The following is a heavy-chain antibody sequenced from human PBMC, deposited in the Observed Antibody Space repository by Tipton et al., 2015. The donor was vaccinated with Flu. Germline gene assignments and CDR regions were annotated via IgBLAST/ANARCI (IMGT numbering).Heavy chain of an antibody. J-gene: IGHJ4*02. D-gene: IGHD3-10*01. CDR3: ARDSDYGSGSYWIDY. CDR2: INQDGSEK. V-gene: IGHV3-7*01. Sequence: SLRLSCATSGFTFSHYWMNWVRQAPGKGPEWVANINQDGSEKHYVESVKGRFTVSKDNSKNMVYLQMNSLRAEDTAVYYCARDSDYGSGSYWIDYWGQGTLVIVSS. CDR1: GFTFSHYW.